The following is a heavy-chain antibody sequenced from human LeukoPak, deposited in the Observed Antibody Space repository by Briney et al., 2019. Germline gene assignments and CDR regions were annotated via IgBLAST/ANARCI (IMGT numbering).Heavy chain of an antibody. J-gene: IGHJ6*03. Sequence: PGGSLRLSCAASGFTFSGSAMHWVRQASGKGLEWVGRIRSKANSYATAYAASVKGSFTISRDDSKNTAYLQMNSLKTEDTAVYYCTRLSDSSGYRVVADYYYYMDVWGKGTTVTVSS. CDR3: TRLSDSSGYRVVADYYYYMDV. CDR1: GFTFSGSA. D-gene: IGHD3-22*01. V-gene: IGHV3-73*01. CDR2: IRSKANSYAT.